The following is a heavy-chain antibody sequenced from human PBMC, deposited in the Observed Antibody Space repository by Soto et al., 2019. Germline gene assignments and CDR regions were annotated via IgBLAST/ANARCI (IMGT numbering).Heavy chain of an antibody. V-gene: IGHV4-31*03. CDR3: AREISRYYGSGLPGY. J-gene: IGHJ4*02. CDR2: IYYSGST. Sequence: SETLSLTCTVSGGSISSGGYYWSWIRQHPGKGLEWIGYIYYSGSTYYNPSLKSRVTISVDTSKNQFSLKLSSVTAADTAVYYCAREISRYYGSGLPGYWGQGTLVTVSS. CDR1: GGSISSGGYY. D-gene: IGHD3-10*01.